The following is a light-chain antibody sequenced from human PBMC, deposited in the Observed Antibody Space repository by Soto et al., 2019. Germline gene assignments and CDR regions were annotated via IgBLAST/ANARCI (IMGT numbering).Light chain of an antibody. CDR1: QSLXYSSNNKNY. V-gene: IGKV4-1*01. Sequence: DIVMTQSPDSLSVSLVERATMNCKSSQSLXYSSNNKNYFAWYQQKPGQPPKLLIYWASTRESGVPDRFSGSGSGTDFTLTISSLQAEDVAVYYCQQYYSTPRTFGQGTKVDIK. J-gene: IGKJ1*01. CDR2: WAS. CDR3: QQYYSTPRT.